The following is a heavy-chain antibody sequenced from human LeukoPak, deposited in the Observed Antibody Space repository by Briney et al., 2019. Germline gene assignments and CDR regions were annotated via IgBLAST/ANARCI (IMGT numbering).Heavy chain of an antibody. Sequence: GGSLRLSCAASGFTFSNYAMNWVRQAPGKGLEWVSSITTSGNYIYYRDSVKGRFTISRDNAENSLYLQMNSLRAEDTAVYYCARSITTAINIDLWGQGTLVTVSS. CDR1: GFTFSNYA. CDR2: ITTSGNYI. D-gene: IGHD6-13*01. J-gene: IGHJ5*02. CDR3: ARSITTAINIDL. V-gene: IGHV3-21*01.